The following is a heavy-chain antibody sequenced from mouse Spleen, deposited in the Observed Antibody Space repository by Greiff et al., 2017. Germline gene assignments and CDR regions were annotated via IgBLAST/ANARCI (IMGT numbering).Heavy chain of an antibody. J-gene: IGHJ4*01. CDR1: GFTFSSYA. Sequence: EVKLQESGGGLVKPGGSLKLSCAASGFTFSSYAMSWVRQTPEKRLEWVATISSGGSYTYYPDSVKGRFTISRDNAKNTLYLQMSSLRSEDTAMYYCAREIYYYGSSYFYYAMDYWGQGTSVTVSS. CDR2: ISSGGSYT. CDR3: AREIYYYGSSYFYYAMDY. D-gene: IGHD1-1*01. V-gene: IGHV5-9-1*01.